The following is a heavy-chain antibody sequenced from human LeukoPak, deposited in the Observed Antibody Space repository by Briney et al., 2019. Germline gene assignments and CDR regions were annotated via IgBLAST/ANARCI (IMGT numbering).Heavy chain of an antibody. V-gene: IGHV3-7*01. Sequence: PGGSLRLSCEASGFTLNYYWMSWVRQAPGKGLEWVANINQDGSEKYFVDSVKGRFTISRDNAQNSVFLQMDSLRVDDTAVYYCARWASQYYFDYWGQGTHVTVSS. CDR3: ARWASQYYFDY. CDR2: INQDGSEK. D-gene: IGHD4-11*01. J-gene: IGHJ4*02. CDR1: GFTLNYYW.